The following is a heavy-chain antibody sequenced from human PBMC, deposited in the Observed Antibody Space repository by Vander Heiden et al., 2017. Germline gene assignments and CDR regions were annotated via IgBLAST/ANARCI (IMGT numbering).Heavy chain of an antibody. Sequence: QLQLQESGPGLVKPSETLSLTCTVSGGSISSSSYYWGWIRQPPGKGLEWIGSIYYSGSTDDNPSLKSRVTISVDTSKNQLSLKMRSVTAADTALYDGARLVINWFDTGRQGTMVTVYS. CDR2: IYYSGST. V-gene: IGHV4-39*01. CDR1: GGSISSSSYY. CDR3: ARLVINWFDT. J-gene: IGHJ5*02. D-gene: IGHD3-22*01.